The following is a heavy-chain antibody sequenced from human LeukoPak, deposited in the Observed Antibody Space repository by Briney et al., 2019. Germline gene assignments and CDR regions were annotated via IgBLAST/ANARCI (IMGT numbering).Heavy chain of an antibody. J-gene: IGHJ5*02. D-gene: IGHD3-22*01. CDR3: ARLTPDSDYYDSSGYYSWFDP. CDR1: GYTFTSYG. CDR2: ISAYNGNT. Sequence: ASVKVSCKASGYTFTSYGISWVRQAPGQGLEWMGWISAYNGNTNYAQKLQGRVTMTTDTSTSTAYMELRSLRSDDTAVYYYARLTPDSDYYDSSGYYSWFDPWGQGTLVTVSS. V-gene: IGHV1-18*01.